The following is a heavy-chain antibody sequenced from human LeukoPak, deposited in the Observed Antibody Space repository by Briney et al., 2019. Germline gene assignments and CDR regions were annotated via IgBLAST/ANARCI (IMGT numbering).Heavy chain of an antibody. CDR3: ANYIATTGFIDY. CDR2: IYYSGST. J-gene: IGHJ4*02. D-gene: IGHD6-13*01. CDR1: GDSISSDRYY. Sequence: SETLSLTCTVSGDSISSDRYYWGWIRQPPGKGLEWIGSIYYSGSTYYNPSLKTRVTISIDTSRNQFSLKLSSVTAADTAVYYCANYIATTGFIDYWGQGTLVTVSS. V-gene: IGHV4-39*01.